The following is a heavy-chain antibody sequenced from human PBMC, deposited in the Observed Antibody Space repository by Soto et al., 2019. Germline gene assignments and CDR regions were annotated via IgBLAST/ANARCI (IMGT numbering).Heavy chain of an antibody. Sequence: GGSLRLSCAASGFTFSSYEMNRVRQAPGKGLEWVSYISSSGSTIYYADSVKGRFTISRDNAKNSLYLQMNSLRAEDTAVYYCARDWVLYYGSGSYANDYYYYGMDVWGQGTTVTVSS. J-gene: IGHJ6*02. CDR3: ARDWVLYYGSGSYANDYYYYGMDV. CDR2: ISSSGSTI. V-gene: IGHV3-48*03. CDR1: GFTFSSYE. D-gene: IGHD3-10*01.